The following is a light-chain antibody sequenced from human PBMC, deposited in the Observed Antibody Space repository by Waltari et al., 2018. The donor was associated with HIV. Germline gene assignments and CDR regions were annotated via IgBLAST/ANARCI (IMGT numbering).Light chain of an antibody. Sequence: QSALTQPASVSGSPGQSITISCAGTSSDVGGYNYVSWYQQHPGKAPKLMIYDVSKRPPGVSNRFSGSKSGNTASLTISGLQAEDEADYYCCSYARTSTYVFGTGTKVTVL. V-gene: IGLV2-23*02. CDR2: DVS. CDR3: CSYARTSTYV. CDR1: SSDVGGYNY. J-gene: IGLJ1*01.